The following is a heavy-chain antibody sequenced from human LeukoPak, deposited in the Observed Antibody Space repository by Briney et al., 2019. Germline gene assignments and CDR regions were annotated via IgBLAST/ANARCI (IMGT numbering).Heavy chain of an antibody. CDR1: GYTFSNYG. CDR3: ARRIFSAYVFDY. D-gene: IGHD3-16*01. J-gene: IGHJ4*02. Sequence: XKASGYTFSNYGISWVRQAPGQGVEWMGWISAYNGNTYYAQNFQGRVTMTTDTSTTTAYMELRSLRSDDTAVYYCARRIFSAYVFDYWGQGTLVTVSS. V-gene: IGHV1-18*04. CDR2: ISAYNGNT.